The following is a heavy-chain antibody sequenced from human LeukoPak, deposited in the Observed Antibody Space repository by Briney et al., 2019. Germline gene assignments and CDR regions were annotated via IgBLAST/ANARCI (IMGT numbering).Heavy chain of an antibody. D-gene: IGHD1-14*01. Sequence: GRSLRLSCAASGFSFGDYAMHWVRQAPGKGLEWVAGVSWNGSPIGYADSLRGRFTISRDNAKNSLYLQMNSLRVEDTALYYCAKDHTTWSMTSYFYYMDVWGKGTTVTVSS. J-gene: IGHJ6*03. CDR3: AKDHTTWSMTSYFYYMDV. CDR1: GFSFGDYA. CDR2: VSWNGSPI. V-gene: IGHV3-9*01.